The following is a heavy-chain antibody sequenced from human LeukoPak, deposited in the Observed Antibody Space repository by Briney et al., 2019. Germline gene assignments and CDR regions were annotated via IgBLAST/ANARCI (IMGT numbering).Heavy chain of an antibody. CDR2: IHYSGSA. CDR3: ARYRGAVAGNYFDY. D-gene: IGHD6-19*01. J-gene: IGHJ4*02. Sequence: PSETLSLTCGVSGYSISSSNWWGWIRQPPGKGLEWIGYIHYSGSAYYNPSLKSRVTISVDTSKNQFSLKLSSVTATDTAVYYCARYRGAVAGNYFDYWGQGTLVTVSS. CDR1: GYSISSSNW. V-gene: IGHV4-28*01.